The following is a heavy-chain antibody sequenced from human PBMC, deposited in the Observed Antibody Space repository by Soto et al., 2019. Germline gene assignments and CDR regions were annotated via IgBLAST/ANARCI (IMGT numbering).Heavy chain of an antibody. J-gene: IGHJ6*02. CDR2: ISSSGSTI. D-gene: IGHD3-3*01. Sequence: PGGSLRLSCAASGCTFSSYEMNWVRQAPGKGLEWVSYISSSGSTIYYADSVKGRFTISRDNAKNSLYLQMNSLRAKDTAVYYCARDLVSGFGVVPELVGVDVWGEGTTVTV. V-gene: IGHV3-48*03. CDR1: GCTFSSYE. CDR3: ARDLVSGFGVVPELVGVDV.